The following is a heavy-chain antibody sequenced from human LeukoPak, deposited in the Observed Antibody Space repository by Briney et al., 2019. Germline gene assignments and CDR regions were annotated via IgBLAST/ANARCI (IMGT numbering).Heavy chain of an antibody. CDR3: AKYAYNWNAPDGFDM. J-gene: IGHJ3*02. V-gene: IGHV3-30*18. Sequence: SGGSLRLSCRASRISFSDYDMHWVRQAPGKGLEWVAVISSDGSRKHYGDSVKGRFTISRDNSESTLFLQMNSLRTDDTSVYFCAKYAYNWNAPDGFDMWGQGTMVIVSS. CDR1: RISFSDYD. CDR2: ISSDGSRK. D-gene: IGHD1-1*01.